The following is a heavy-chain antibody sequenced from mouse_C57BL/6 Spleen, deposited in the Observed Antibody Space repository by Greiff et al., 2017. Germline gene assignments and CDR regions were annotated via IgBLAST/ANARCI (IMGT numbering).Heavy chain of an antibody. CDR3: ARSTVVARNDY. J-gene: IGHJ2*01. CDR1: GYTFTSYW. D-gene: IGHD1-1*01. V-gene: IGHV1-55*01. Sequence: QVQLQQPGAELVKPGASVKMSCKASGYTFTSYWITWVKLRPGQGLEWIGDIYPGSGSTNYNEKFKSKATLTVDTSSSTAYMQLSSLTSEDSAVYYCARSTVVARNDYWGQGTTLTVSS. CDR2: IYPGSGST.